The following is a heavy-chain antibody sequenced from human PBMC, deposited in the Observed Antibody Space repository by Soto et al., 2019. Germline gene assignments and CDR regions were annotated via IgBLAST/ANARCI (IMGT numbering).Heavy chain of an antibody. CDR3: ARDLLYYYDSSGYQDDD. J-gene: IGHJ4*02. V-gene: IGHV3-30-3*01. CDR2: ISYDGSNK. D-gene: IGHD3-22*01. CDR1: GFTFSSYA. Sequence: PRGALLVNWAASGFTFSSYAMRWVRQAQGKGLEWVAVISYDGSNKYYADSVNGRFTISRDNSKNTLYLQMKSLRAEDTAVYYCARDLLYYYDSSGYQDDDWGQGTMVTGS.